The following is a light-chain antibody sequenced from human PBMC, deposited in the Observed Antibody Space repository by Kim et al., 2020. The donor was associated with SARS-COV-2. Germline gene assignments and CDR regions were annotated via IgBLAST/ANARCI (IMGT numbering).Light chain of an antibody. CDR3: VSYTSSITLV. V-gene: IGLV2-14*03. CDR2: DVT. J-gene: IGLJ2*01. CDR1: SSDVGIYNY. Sequence: QSALTQPASVSGSPGQSITISCTGTSSDVGIYNYVSWYQQHPGKAPTLIIYDVTNRPAGVSDLFSGSKSGNTASLTISGLQIDDEADDYCVSYTSSITLVFGGGTQLTVL.